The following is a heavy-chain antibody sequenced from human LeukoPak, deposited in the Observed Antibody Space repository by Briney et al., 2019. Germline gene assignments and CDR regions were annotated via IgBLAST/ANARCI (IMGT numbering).Heavy chain of an antibody. V-gene: IGHV1-18*01. Sequence: ASVKLSCKASGYTFTNYGITWVRQAPGQGLEWMGWISANSGNTKFAQKLQGRVNMTTDTSTSTAYMEVRSLRSDDTAMYYCARTYSYDSSGYRDAFDIWGQGITVTFSS. J-gene: IGHJ3*02. CDR1: GYTFTNYG. CDR2: ISANSGNT. D-gene: IGHD3-22*01. CDR3: ARTYSYDSSGYRDAFDI.